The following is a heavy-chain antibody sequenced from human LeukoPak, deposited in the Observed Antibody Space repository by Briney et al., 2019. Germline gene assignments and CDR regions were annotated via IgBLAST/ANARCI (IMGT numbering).Heavy chain of an antibody. Sequence: GESLKISCKGSGYSFSSYWIGWVRQMPGKGLEWMEIIYPGDSDTRYSPSFEGQVTISADKSFSTAYLQWSSLKASDTAMYYCATWGRRDGLDYWGQGTLVTVSS. CDR1: GYSFSSYW. D-gene: IGHD5-24*01. CDR3: ATWGRRDGLDY. CDR2: IYPGDSDT. J-gene: IGHJ4*02. V-gene: IGHV5-51*01.